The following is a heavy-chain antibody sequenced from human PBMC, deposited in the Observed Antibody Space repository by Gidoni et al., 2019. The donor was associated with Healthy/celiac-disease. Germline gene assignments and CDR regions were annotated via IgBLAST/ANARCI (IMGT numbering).Heavy chain of an antibody. CDR3: ARDEDYDSSGPQDY. CDR1: GFTFISYG. J-gene: IGHJ4*02. D-gene: IGHD3-22*01. CDR2: IWYDGSNK. Sequence: QVQLVESGGGVVQPGRSLRLSCAASGFTFISYGLHWVRQAPGKGLEWVAVIWYDGSNKYYADSVKGRFTISRDNSKNTLYLQMNSLRAEDTAVYYCARDEDYDSSGPQDYWGQGILVTVSS. V-gene: IGHV3-33*01.